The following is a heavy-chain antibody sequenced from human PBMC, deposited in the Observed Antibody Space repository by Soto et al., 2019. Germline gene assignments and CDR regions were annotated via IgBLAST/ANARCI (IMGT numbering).Heavy chain of an antibody. J-gene: IGHJ3*02. CDR3: ERGVLGIAVAGMWHAFDI. V-gene: IGHV1-2*04. D-gene: IGHD6-19*01. Sequence: QVQLVQPGAEVKKPGASVKVSCKASGYTFTGYYMHWVRQAPGQGLEWIGWINPNSGGTNYAQKFQGWVTMTRDTSISTAYMELSRLRSDDTAVYYCERGVLGIAVAGMWHAFDIWGQGTMVTVAS. CDR2: INPNSGGT. CDR1: GYTFTGYY.